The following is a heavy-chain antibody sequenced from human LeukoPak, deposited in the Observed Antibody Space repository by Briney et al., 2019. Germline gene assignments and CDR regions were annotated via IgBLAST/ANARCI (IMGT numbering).Heavy chain of an antibody. CDR1: GFTFSSYA. CDR3: AKGSLYPPPVGELPFDY. J-gene: IGHJ4*02. V-gene: IGHV3-23*01. Sequence: GGSLRLSCAASGFTFSSYAMSWVRQAPGKGLEWVSAISGSGGSTYYADSVKGRFTISRDNSKNTLYLQMNSLRAEDTAVYYCAKGSLYPPPVGELPFDYWGQGTLVTVSS. D-gene: IGHD3-16*01. CDR2: ISGSGGST.